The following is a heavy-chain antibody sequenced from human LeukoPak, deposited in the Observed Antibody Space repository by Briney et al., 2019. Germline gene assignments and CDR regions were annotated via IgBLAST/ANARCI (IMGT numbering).Heavy chain of an antibody. CDR2: INPNRGGT. CDR3: AREVLDIVVVVAADSHGGFDY. D-gene: IGHD2-15*01. Sequence: ASVKVSCKTSGYTFTGYFMHWVRQAPGQGLEWMGWINPNRGGTNYAQKFQGRVTMTRDTSISTAYMELSRMRSDDTAVYYCAREVLDIVVVVAADSHGGFDYWGQGTLVTVSS. CDR1: GYTFTGYF. V-gene: IGHV1-2*02. J-gene: IGHJ4*02.